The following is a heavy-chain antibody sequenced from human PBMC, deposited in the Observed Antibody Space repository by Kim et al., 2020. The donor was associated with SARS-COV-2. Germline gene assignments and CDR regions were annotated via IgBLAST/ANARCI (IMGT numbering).Heavy chain of an antibody. CDR2: ISYDGSNK. D-gene: IGHD2-15*01. CDR1: GFTFSSYG. V-gene: IGHV3-30*18. J-gene: IGHJ3*02. Sequence: GGSLRLSCAASGFTFSSYGMHWVRQAPGKGLEWVAVISYDGSNKYYADSVKGRFTISRDNSKNTLYLQMNSLRAEDTAVYYCAKEEFREYCSGGSCYAHHDAFDIWGQGTMVTVSS. CDR3: AKEEFREYCSGGSCYAHHDAFDI.